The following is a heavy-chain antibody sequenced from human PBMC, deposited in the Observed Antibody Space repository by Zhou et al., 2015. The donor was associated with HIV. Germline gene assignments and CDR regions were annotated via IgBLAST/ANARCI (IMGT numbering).Heavy chain of an antibody. J-gene: IGHJ2*01. CDR1: GFIFGNYA. Sequence: EVQLVESGGGLVQPGRSLRLICGGSGFIFGNYAMHWVRQVPGRGLEWVSGISWNSGSIGYADSVRGRFTISRDNAKNSLYLQMKSLGPKDTAFYYCVKDIGQTRRESRGWYFDVWGRGTLVTVS. CDR3: VKDIGQTRRESRGWYFDV. CDR2: ISWNSGSI. V-gene: IGHV3-9*01.